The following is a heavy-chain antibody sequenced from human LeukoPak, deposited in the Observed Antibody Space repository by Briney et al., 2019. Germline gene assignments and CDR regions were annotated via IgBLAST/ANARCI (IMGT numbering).Heavy chain of an antibody. CDR3: ARPSVPAAGYYYYYMDV. CDR1: GGSFSGYY. Sequence: SETPSLTCAVYGGSFSGYYWSWIRQPPGKGLEWIGEINHSGSTNYNPSLKSRVTISVDTSKNQFSLKLSSVTAADTAVYYCARPSVPAAGYYYYYMDVWGKGTTVTVSS. J-gene: IGHJ6*03. CDR2: INHSGST. V-gene: IGHV4-34*01. D-gene: IGHD2-2*01.